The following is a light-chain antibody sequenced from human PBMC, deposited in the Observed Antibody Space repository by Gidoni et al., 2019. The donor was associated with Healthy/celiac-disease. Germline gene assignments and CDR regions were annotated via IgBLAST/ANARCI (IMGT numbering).Light chain of an antibody. V-gene: IGKV1-39*01. CDR1: QSIRSY. J-gene: IGKJ2*01. CDR3: QQSYSTPRT. Sequence: DIQMTQSPSSLSASVGDRVTITCRASQSIRSYLNWYQQKPGKAPKLLIYAASSLQSGVPSRFSGSGSGTDFTLTISSLQPEDFATYYCQQSYSTPRTFGHGTKLEIK. CDR2: AAS.